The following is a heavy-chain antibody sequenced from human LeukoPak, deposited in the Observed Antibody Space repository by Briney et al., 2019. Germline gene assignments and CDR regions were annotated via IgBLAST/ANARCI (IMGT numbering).Heavy chain of an antibody. CDR2: IYYSGST. CDR3: ARDSEDNIAAAGIWRNCYYYYYMDV. CDR1: GGSISSGDYY. J-gene: IGHJ6*03. Sequence: KSSETLSLTCTVSGGSISSGDYYWSWNRQPPGKGLEWIGYIYYSGSTYYNPSLKSRVTISVDTSKNQFSLKLSSVTAADTAVYYCARDSEDNIAAAGIWRNCYYYYYMDVWGKGTTVTVSS. V-gene: IGHV4-30-4*08. D-gene: IGHD6-13*01.